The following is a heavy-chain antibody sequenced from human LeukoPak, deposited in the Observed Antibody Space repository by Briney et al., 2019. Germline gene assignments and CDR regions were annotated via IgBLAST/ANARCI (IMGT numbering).Heavy chain of an antibody. CDR3: ATGAAPGY. Sequence: GGSLRLSCAASGFIFSNYGMNWVRQAPGKGLEWVAAISASGSATSYADSVRGRFTISRDNSKSTTYLQMNSLRAEDTAVYYCATGAAPGYWGQGTLVTVSS. D-gene: IGHD3-10*01. J-gene: IGHJ4*02. CDR2: ISASGSAT. V-gene: IGHV3-23*01. CDR1: GFIFSNYG.